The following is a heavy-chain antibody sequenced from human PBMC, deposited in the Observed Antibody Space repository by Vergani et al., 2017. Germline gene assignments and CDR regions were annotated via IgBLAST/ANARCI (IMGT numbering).Heavy chain of an antibody. CDR2: INPSVGST. CDR1: GYTFTSYY. CDR3: ARDCWYDGGGYCY. J-gene: IGHJ4*02. V-gene: IGHV1-46*03. D-gene: IGHD3-22*01. Sequence: QVQLVQSGAEVKKPGASVKVSCKASGYTFTSYYMHWVRQAPGQGREWMGIINPSVGSTSYAQKFQGRVTMTRDTSTSTVYMELSSLRSEDTAVYYYARDCWYDGGGYCYWGQGTLVTVSS.